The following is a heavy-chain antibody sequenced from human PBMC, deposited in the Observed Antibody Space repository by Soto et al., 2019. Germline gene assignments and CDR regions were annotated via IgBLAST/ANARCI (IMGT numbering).Heavy chain of an antibody. D-gene: IGHD1-1*01. CDR3: ARSWDHVILDNYYFDY. CDR1: GASFSSGDHY. J-gene: IGHJ4*02. Sequence: QVQLQESGPGLVKPSQTLSLTCSVAGASFSSGDHYWSWIRQPPGKGLEGIGYIHYSGSADYNPSLKSRVIISVDTSTNLFALKLTSVTAAATAVYYCARSWDHVILDNYYFDYWCQGTLVTVSS. V-gene: IGHV4-30-4*01. CDR2: IHYSGSA.